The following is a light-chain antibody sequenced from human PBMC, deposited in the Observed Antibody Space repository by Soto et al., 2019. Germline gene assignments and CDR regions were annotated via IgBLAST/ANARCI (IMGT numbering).Light chain of an antibody. CDR2: DAS. CDR3: HQYDAVPFT. V-gene: IGKV1-33*01. J-gene: IGKJ2*01. CDR1: QAIHKN. Sequence: DIQMTQSPSSLSASVGDRVTITCQASQAIHKNLNWYQQKPGKAPKLLIYDASNLETGVPSRFSGRGSGTDFTLTISSLKSEDFATYYCHQYDAVPFTFGQGTKL.